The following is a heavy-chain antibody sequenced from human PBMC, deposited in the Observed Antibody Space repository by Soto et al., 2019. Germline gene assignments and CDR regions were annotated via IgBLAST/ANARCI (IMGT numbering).Heavy chain of an antibody. CDR1: GYTFTNYG. CDR2: VSPYNGNT. Sequence: QVQLVQSGPEVEKPGASVKVSCRASGYTFTNYGISWVRQAPGQGLEWLGWVSPYNGNTNYVEKLQGRVTMTTDTSTTTAFMELRNLRSDDTVVYYCAREDLLLVPGAFDVWGQGTMVTVSS. V-gene: IGHV1-18*01. CDR3: AREDLLLVPGAFDV. D-gene: IGHD2-2*01. J-gene: IGHJ3*01.